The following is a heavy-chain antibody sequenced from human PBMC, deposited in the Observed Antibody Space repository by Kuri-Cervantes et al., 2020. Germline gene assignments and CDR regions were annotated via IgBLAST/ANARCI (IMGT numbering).Heavy chain of an antibody. CDR2: INPNSGGT. CDR1: GYTFTDYY. J-gene: IGHJ5*02. D-gene: IGHD2-15*01. CDR3: AKDRARVVVAANNWFDP. Sequence: ASVKVSCKTSGYTFTDYYMHWVRQAPGQGLEWMGWINPNSGGTNYAQKLQGRVTMTRDTSISTAYMELSRLRSDDTAVYYCAKDRARVVVAANNWFDPWGQGTPVTVSS. V-gene: IGHV1-2*02.